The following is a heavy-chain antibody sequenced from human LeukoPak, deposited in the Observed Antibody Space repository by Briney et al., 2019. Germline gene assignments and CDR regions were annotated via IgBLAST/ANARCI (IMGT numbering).Heavy chain of an antibody. V-gene: IGHV3-21*01. CDR1: GFSFSDYS. J-gene: IGHJ4*02. CDR3: ARDSFAGYDSSGYSSYDY. Sequence: PGGSLRLSCAASGFSFSDYSMNWVRQAPGKGLEWVSFISSYSTYIYYADSLKGRFTISRDNAKNSLYLQMNGLRAEDTAVYYCARDSFAGYDSSGYSSYDYWGQGTLATVSS. CDR2: ISSYSTYI. D-gene: IGHD3-22*01.